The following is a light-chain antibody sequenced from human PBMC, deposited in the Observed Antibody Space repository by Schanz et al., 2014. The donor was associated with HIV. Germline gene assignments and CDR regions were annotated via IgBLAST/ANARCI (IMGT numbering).Light chain of an antibody. CDR1: TSDIGGYNY. Sequence: QSALTQPPFASGSPGQSVTISCTGTTSDIGGYNYVSWYQQHPDKAPQLLIYEVNMRPSGVPDRFSGSKSGNTASLTVSGLQAEDEADYYCVSYTGTNNPVFGGGTKLTVL. CDR2: EVN. V-gene: IGLV2-8*01. CDR3: VSYTGTNNPV. J-gene: IGLJ2*01.